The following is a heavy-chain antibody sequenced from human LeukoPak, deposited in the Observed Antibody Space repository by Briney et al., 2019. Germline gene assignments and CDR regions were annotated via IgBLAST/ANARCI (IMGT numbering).Heavy chain of an antibody. D-gene: IGHD3-3*01. V-gene: IGHV1-2*02. Sequence: ASVKVSCKASGYTFTDYYIHWVRQAPGQGLQWMGWINPNSGGTNCAQKFQGRVTMTRDTSISTAYMELSRLRSDDTAVYYCARGRITIFGDLNHIDNWGQGTLVTVPS. J-gene: IGHJ4*02. CDR3: ARGRITIFGDLNHIDN. CDR2: INPNSGGT. CDR1: GYTFTDYY.